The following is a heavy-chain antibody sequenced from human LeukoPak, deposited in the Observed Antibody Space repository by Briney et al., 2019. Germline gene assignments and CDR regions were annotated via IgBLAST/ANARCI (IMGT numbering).Heavy chain of an antibody. CDR2: INHSGST. CDR3: ARGAWWFDY. D-gene: IGHD2-8*02. Sequence: SETLSLTCTVSGASIRSYYWSWIRQPPGKGLEWIGEINHSGSTNYNPSLKSRVTISVDTSKNQFSLKLSSVTAADTAVYYCARGAWWFDYWGQGTLVTVSS. CDR1: GASIRSYY. J-gene: IGHJ4*02. V-gene: IGHV4-34*01.